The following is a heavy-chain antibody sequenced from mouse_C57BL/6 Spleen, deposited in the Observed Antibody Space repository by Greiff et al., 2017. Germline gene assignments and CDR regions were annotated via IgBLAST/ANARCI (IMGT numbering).Heavy chain of an antibody. CDR3: ARHEEEVIDYGNYPLGPGLLDY. CDR1: GYTFTEYT. D-gene: IGHD2-1*01. Sequence: QVQLQQSGAELVKPGASVKLSCKASGYTFTEYTIHWVKQRSGQGLEWIGWFYPGSGSIKYNEKFKDKATLTADKSSSTVYMELSRLTSEDSAVYFCARHEEEVIDYGNYPLGPGLLDYWGQGTSVTVSS. J-gene: IGHJ4*01. CDR2: FYPGSGSI. V-gene: IGHV1-62-2*01.